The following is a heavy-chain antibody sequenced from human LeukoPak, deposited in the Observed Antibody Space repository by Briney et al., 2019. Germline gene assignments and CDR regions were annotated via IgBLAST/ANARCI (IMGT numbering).Heavy chain of an antibody. Sequence: PGGSLRLSCAASGFTFSSYGLHWVRQAPGKGLEWVAFIRYDGSNKYYGDSMKGRFTISRDNSKNTMYLQMNNLRVEDTAVYFCAKDHHFYDSSGADYWGHGTRVTVSS. CDR3: AKDHHFYDSSGADY. CDR1: GFTFSSYG. J-gene: IGHJ4*01. CDR2: IRYDGSNK. V-gene: IGHV3-30*02. D-gene: IGHD3-22*01.